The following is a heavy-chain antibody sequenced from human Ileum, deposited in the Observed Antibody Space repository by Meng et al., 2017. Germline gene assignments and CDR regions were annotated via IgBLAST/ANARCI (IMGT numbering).Heavy chain of an antibody. Sequence: HLQLQQSGPGLVKSSEILSQPCTVLGHSIRNEHYYWGWIRQPPGKGLEWIGSVYYSGRTYYSPSLKSRVTVSSDTSKNQFSLKLRSVTAADTAVYYCARHRGRYSTGWYGPAFFDYWGQGTLVTVSS. J-gene: IGHJ4*02. CDR1: GHSIRNEHYY. CDR2: VYYSGRT. V-gene: IGHV4-39*01. CDR3: ARHRGRYSTGWYGPAFFDY. D-gene: IGHD6-19*01.